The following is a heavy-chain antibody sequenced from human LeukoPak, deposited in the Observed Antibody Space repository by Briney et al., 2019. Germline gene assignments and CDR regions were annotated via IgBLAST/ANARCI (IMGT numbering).Heavy chain of an antibody. CDR2: INHSGST. D-gene: IGHD5-24*01. CDR3: ARDNSVRDEAWWFNP. V-gene: IGHV4-34*01. CDR1: GGSFFSGYY. Sequence: SETLSLTCAVYGGSFFSGYYWSWIRQPPGKGLEWIGQINHSGSTNYNPSLKSRVTISVDTSKNHFSLKLSSVTAEDTAVYYCARDNSVRDEAWWFNPWGQGTLVTVSS. J-gene: IGHJ5*02.